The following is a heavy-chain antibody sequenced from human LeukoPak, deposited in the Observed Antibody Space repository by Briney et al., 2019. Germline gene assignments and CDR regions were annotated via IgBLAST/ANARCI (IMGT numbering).Heavy chain of an antibody. J-gene: IGHJ4*02. Sequence: NSGGSLRLSCAASGFTFSSYSMNWVRQAPGKGLEWVSSISSSSSYIYYADSVKGRFTISRDNAKNSLYLQMNSLRAEDTAAYYCAGRYFDWLNDYWGQGTLVTVSS. V-gene: IGHV3-21*01. CDR1: GFTFSSYS. CDR2: ISSSSSYI. CDR3: AGRYFDWLNDY. D-gene: IGHD3-9*01.